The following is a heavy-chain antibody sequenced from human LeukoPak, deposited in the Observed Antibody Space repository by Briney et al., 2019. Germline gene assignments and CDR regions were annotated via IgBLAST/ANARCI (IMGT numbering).Heavy chain of an antibody. Sequence: ASVKVSCKVSGYTLTELSMHWVRQAPGKGLEWMGGFDPEDGETIYAQKFQGRVTMTEDTSTDTAYMELSSLRSEDTAVYYCATIAHYGDYDGPFRYWGQGTLVTVSS. CDR1: GYTLTELS. D-gene: IGHD4-17*01. V-gene: IGHV1-24*01. CDR3: ATIAHYGDYDGPFRY. CDR2: FDPEDGET. J-gene: IGHJ4*02.